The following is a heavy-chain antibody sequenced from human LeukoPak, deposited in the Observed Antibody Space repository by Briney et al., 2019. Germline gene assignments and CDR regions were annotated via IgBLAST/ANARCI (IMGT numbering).Heavy chain of an antibody. J-gene: IGHJ4*02. Sequence: GGSLRLSCAASGFTFSSSAMSWVRQVPGKGLEWVSGISASGGSTYYADSVKGRFTISRDNSKNTLYMQVNSLRAEDTALYYCAKALGIDTARFFDYWGQGTLVTVSS. D-gene: IGHD5-18*01. CDR3: AKALGIDTARFFDY. V-gene: IGHV3-23*01. CDR1: GFTFSSSA. CDR2: ISASGGST.